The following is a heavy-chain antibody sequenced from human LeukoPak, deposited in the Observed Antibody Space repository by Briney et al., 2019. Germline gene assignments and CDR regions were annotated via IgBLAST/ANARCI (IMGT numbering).Heavy chain of an antibody. CDR1: GFIFSSYG. CDR2: IRYDGSKK. D-gene: IGHD3-10*01. Sequence: GGSLRLSCAASGFIFSSYGMHWVRQAPGKGLEWVAFIRYDGSKKYYADSVKGRFTISRDNSKNTLSLQMNSLRAEDTAVYYCANDGVPSRWFGRNYFDYWGQGTLVTVSS. V-gene: IGHV3-30*02. J-gene: IGHJ4*02. CDR3: ANDGVPSRWFGRNYFDY.